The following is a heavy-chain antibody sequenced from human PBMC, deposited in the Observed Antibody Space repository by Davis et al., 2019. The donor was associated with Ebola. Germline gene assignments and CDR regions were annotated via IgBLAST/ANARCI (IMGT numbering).Heavy chain of an antibody. V-gene: IGHV1-3*01. Sequence: ASVKVSCKASGYTFTSYAMHWVRQAPGQRLEWMGWINAGNGNTKYSQKFQGRVTITRDTSTSTVYMELSSLRSEDTAVYYCAREDIVVVVASPSDNYYYGMDVWGQGTTVTVSS. CDR1: GYTFTSYA. CDR3: AREDIVVVVASPSDNYYYGMDV. J-gene: IGHJ6*02. D-gene: IGHD2-15*01. CDR2: INAGNGNT.